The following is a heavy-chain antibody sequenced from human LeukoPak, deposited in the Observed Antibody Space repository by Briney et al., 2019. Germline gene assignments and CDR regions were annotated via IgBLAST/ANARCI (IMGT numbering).Heavy chain of an antibody. J-gene: IGHJ6*02. D-gene: IGHD2-15*01. CDR1: GFTFSSYA. Sequence: GGSLRLSCAASGFTFSSYAMHWVRQAPGKGLEWVAVISYDGSNKYYADSVKGRFTISRDNSKNTLYLQMNSLRAEDTAVYYCAKDARVPATLASIMDVWGQGTTVTVSS. V-gene: IGHV3-30*04. CDR3: AKDARVPATLASIMDV. CDR2: ISYDGSNK.